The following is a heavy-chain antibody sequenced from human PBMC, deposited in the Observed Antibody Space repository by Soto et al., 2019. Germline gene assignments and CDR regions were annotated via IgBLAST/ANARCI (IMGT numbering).Heavy chain of an antibody. D-gene: IGHD2-15*01. CDR3: AKHSGYCSGGSCQSYYYYYMDV. V-gene: IGHV3-23*01. Sequence: GGSLRLSCAASGFTFSSYAMSWVRQAPGKGLEWVSAISGSGGSTYYADSVKGRFTISRDNSKNTLYLQMNSLRAEDTAVYYCAKHSGYCSGGSCQSYYYYYMDVWGKGTTVTVSS. J-gene: IGHJ6*03. CDR1: GFTFSSYA. CDR2: ISGSGGST.